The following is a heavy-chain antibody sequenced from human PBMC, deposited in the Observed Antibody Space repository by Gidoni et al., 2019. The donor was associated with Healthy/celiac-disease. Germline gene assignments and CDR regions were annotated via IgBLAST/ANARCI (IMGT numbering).Heavy chain of an antibody. CDR1: GFPFSSYA. Sequence: QVQLVESGGGVVQPGRSLRLSCAASGFPFSSYAMHWVRQAPGKGLEWVAVISYDGSNKYYADSVKGRFTISRDNSKNTLYLQMNSLRAEDTAVYYCARVSQSLGFDYWGQGTLVTVSS. CDR3: ARVSQSLGFDY. D-gene: IGHD3-16*02. CDR2: ISYDGSNK. V-gene: IGHV3-30-3*01. J-gene: IGHJ4*02.